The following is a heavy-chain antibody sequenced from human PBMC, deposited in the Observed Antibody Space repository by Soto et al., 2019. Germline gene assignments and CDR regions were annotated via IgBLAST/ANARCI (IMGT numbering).Heavy chain of an antibody. D-gene: IGHD3-22*01. CDR3: ARDGGGGYYDSSGYMGV. J-gene: IGHJ4*02. V-gene: IGHV3-53*02. CDR1: GITVSTNY. CDR2: IYSDGKT. Sequence: EVQLVETGGGLIQPGGSLRLSCAASGITVSTNYMSWVRQAPGKGLEWVSVIYSDGKTFYADSVKGRFTISRDNSQNTVSLQMNGLRAEDTAVYYCARDGGGGYYDSSGYMGVWGQGTLVTVSS.